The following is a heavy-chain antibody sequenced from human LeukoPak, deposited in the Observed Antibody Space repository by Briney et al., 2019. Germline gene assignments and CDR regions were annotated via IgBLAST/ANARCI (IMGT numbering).Heavy chain of an antibody. CDR3: ARAEAWAPFDP. J-gene: IGHJ5*02. Sequence: GAPVTVSCTASGYTFTSYGISWVRQAPGQGLEWMGWISAYNGNTNYAQKLQGRVTMTTDTSTSTAYMELRSLRSDDTAVYYCARAEAWAPFDPWGQGTLVTVSS. CDR1: GYTFTSYG. CDR2: ISAYNGNT. D-gene: IGHD1-26*01. V-gene: IGHV1-18*01.